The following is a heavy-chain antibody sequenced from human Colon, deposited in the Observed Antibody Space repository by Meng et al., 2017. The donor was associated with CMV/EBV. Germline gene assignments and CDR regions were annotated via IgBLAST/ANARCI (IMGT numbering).Heavy chain of an antibody. V-gene: IGHV3-23*01. Sequence: GESLKISCAASGFTFSSYAMSWVRQAPGKGLEWVSAISGSGGSTYYADSVKGRFTISRDNSKNTLYLQMNSLRAEDTAVYYCATSRGPGGYFYGMDAWGQGTTVTVSS. CDR1: GFTFSSYA. CDR3: ATSRGPGGYFYGMDA. CDR2: ISGSGGST. D-gene: IGHD1/OR15-1a*01. J-gene: IGHJ6*02.